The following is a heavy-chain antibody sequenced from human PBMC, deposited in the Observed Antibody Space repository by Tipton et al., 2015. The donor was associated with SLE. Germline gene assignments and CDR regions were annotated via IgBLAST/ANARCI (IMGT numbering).Heavy chain of an antibody. Sequence: TLSLTCTVSGGSINTYFWSWVRQPPGKGLEWLGLIYGSGRTSYNPSLKSRVTISVDTSKNQFSLRLRSVTAADTAVYYCARGDFWSGPTYWGQGALVTVSS. D-gene: IGHD3-3*01. J-gene: IGHJ4*02. CDR3: ARGDFWSGPTY. CDR2: IYGSGRT. V-gene: IGHV4-59*08. CDR1: GGSINTYF.